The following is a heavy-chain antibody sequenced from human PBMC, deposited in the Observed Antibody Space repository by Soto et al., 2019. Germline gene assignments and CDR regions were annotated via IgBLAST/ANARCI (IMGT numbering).Heavy chain of an antibody. V-gene: IGHV4-59*08. J-gene: IGHJ4*02. D-gene: IGHD6-13*01. CDR1: DDSISSYY. Sequence: SETMSLTCTVSDDSISSYYWSWIRQPPGKGLEWIGYIYYSGSTNYNPSLKSRVTISVDTSKNQFSLKLSSVTAADTAVYYCARHEKQQLVLDYWGQGTLVTVSS. CDR3: ARHEKQQLVLDY. CDR2: IYYSGST.